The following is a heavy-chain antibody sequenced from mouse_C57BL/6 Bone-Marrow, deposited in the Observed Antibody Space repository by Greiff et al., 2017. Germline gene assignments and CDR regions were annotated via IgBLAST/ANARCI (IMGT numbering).Heavy chain of an antibody. CDR2: IYPRSGNT. Sequence: VKLQESGAELARPGASVKLSCKASGYTFTSYGISWVKQRTGQGLEWIGEIYPRSGNTYYNEKFKGKATLTADKSSSTAYMELRSLTSEDSAVYFCARGLPPFAYWGQGTLVTVSA. CDR1: GYTFTSYG. D-gene: IGHD3-1*01. V-gene: IGHV1-81*01. CDR3: ARGLPPFAY. J-gene: IGHJ3*01.